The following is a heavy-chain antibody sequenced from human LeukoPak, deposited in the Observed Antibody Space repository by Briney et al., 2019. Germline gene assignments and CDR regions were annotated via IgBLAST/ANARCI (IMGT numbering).Heavy chain of an antibody. CDR2: ISGSGGST. D-gene: IGHD3-16*01. J-gene: IGHJ6*02. Sequence: GGSLRLSCAASGFTFSSYAMSWVRQAPGKGLEWVSAISGSGGSTYYADSVKGRFTISRDNSKNTLYLQMNSLRAEDTAEYYCVGRSKSYYYGMDVWGQGTTVTVSS. V-gene: IGHV3-23*01. CDR1: GFTFSSYA. CDR3: VGRSKSYYYGMDV.